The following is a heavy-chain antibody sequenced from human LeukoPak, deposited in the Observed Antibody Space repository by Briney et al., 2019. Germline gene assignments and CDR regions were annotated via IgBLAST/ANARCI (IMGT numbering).Heavy chain of an antibody. CDR1: GFTFSSYA. D-gene: IGHD3-10*02. J-gene: IGHJ6*04. CDR2: LSYHGSNK. V-gene: IGHV3-30*04. CDR3: AELGITMIGGV. Sequence: PGGSLRLSCAASGFTFSSYAMHWVRQAPGKGLEWVAVLSYHGSNKHYADSVKGRFIISRDNSKSTLYLQMNSLTTEDTAVYYCAELGITMIGGVWGKGTTVTISS.